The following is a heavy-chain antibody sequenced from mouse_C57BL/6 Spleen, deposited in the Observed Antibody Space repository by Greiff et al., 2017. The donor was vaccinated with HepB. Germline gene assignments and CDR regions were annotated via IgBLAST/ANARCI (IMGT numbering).Heavy chain of an antibody. CDR2: IYPGSGST. J-gene: IGHJ3*01. CDR3: ARLIYYDYDEDAY. V-gene: IGHV1-55*01. Sequence: QVQLQQPGAELVKPGASVKMSCKASGYTFTSYWITWVKQRPGQGLEWIGDIYPGSGSTNYNEKFKSKATLTVDTSSSTAYMQLSSLTSENSAVYYCARLIYYDYDEDAYWGQGTLVTVSA. CDR1: GYTFTSYW. D-gene: IGHD2-4*01.